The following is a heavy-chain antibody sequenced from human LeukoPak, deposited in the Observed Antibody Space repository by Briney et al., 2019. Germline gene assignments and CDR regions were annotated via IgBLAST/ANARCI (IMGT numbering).Heavy chain of an antibody. CDR1: GYTFTGYY. Sequence: VASVKVSCKASGYTFTGYYMHWVRQAPGQGLEWMGWINPNSGGTNYAQKFQGRVTMTRDTSISTAYMELSRLRSDDTAVYYCARGVGAARRGGAFDIWGQGTMVTVSS. D-gene: IGHD6-6*01. J-gene: IGHJ3*02. CDR2: INPNSGGT. V-gene: IGHV1-2*02. CDR3: ARGVGAARRGGAFDI.